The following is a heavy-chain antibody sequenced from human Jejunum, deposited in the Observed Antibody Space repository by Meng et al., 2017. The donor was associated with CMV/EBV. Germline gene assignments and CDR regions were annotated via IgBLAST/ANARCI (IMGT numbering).Heavy chain of an antibody. CDR3: ARGDYDFWGGY. V-gene: IGHV3-23*03. CDR1: GFIFSTYA. CDR2: ISKGGSDT. J-gene: IGHJ4*02. D-gene: IGHD3-3*01. Sequence: AASGFIFSTYAMSWVRQAPGKGLEWVSVISKGGSDTYYADSMKGRFTMSRDDSTNMVYLQMSSLRADDTAVYYCARGDYDFWGGYWGQGTLVTVSS.